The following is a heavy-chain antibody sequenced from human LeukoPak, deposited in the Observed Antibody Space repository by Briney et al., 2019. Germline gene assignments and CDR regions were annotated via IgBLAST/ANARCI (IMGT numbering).Heavy chain of an antibody. CDR3: ARAVGDSSGYYYVDY. J-gene: IGHJ4*02. CDR1: GGSFSGYY. Sequence: PSETLSLTCAVYGGSFSGYYWSWIRQPPGKGLEWIGEINHSGSTNYNPSLKSRVTISVDTSKNQFSLKLSSVTAADTAVYYCARAVGDSSGYYYVDYWGQGTLVTVSS. V-gene: IGHV4-34*01. CDR2: INHSGST. D-gene: IGHD3-22*01.